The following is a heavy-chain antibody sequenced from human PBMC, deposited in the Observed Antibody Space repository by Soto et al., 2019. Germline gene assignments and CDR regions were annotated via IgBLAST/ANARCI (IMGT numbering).Heavy chain of an antibody. V-gene: IGHV4-59*01. CDR3: ERVRRELLEKDYFDY. CDR2: IYYSGST. Sequence: SEMLSLTCTVSGGSISSYYWSWIRQPPGKGLEWIGYIYYSGSTNYNPSLKSRVTISVDTSKNQFSLKLSSVTAADTAVYYCERVRRELLEKDYFDYWGQGTLVTVSS. D-gene: IGHD1-7*01. CDR1: GGSISSYY. J-gene: IGHJ4*02.